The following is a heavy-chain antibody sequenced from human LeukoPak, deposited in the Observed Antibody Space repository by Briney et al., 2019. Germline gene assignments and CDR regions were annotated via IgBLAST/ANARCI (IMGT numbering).Heavy chain of an antibody. CDR3: ASSYVVTVWSYGYTFDY. CDR2: IYYSGST. CDR1: GGSISSYY. D-gene: IGHD5-18*01. V-gene: IGHV4-59*01. J-gene: IGHJ4*02. Sequence: SETLSLTCTVSGGSISSYYWSWIRQPPGKGLEWIGYIYYSGSTNYNPSLKSRVTISVDTSKNQFSLKLSSVTAADTAVYYCASSYVVTVWSYGYTFDYWGQGTLVTVSS.